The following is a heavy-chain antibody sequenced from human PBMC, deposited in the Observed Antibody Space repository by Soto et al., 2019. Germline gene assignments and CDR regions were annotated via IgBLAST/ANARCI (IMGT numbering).Heavy chain of an antibody. CDR3: VRGVVPAAPMDGAFDI. D-gene: IGHD2-2*01. CDR1: GGSISSGGYY. CDR2: IYYSGST. J-gene: IGHJ3*02. Sequence: QVQLQESGPGLVKPSQTLSLTCTVSGGSISSGGYYWSWIRQHPGKGLEWIGYIYYSGSTYYNPSLKSRVTISVDTSKNQFSLKLSSVTAADTAVYYCVRGVVPAAPMDGAFDIWGQGTMVTVSS. V-gene: IGHV4-31*03.